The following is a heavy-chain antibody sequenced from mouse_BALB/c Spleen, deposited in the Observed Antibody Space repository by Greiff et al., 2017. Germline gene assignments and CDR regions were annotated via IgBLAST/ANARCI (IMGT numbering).Heavy chain of an antibody. CDR2: INPSTGYT. Sequence: VQLQQSGAELAKPGASVKMSCKASGYTFTSYWMHWVKQRPGQGLEWIGYINPSTGYTEYNQKFKDKATLTADKSSSTAYMQLSSLTSEDSAVYYCARGSYYGNYLAWFAYWGQGTLVTVSA. CDR1: GYTFTSYW. D-gene: IGHD2-10*01. J-gene: IGHJ3*01. CDR3: ARGSYYGNYLAWFAY. V-gene: IGHV1-7*01.